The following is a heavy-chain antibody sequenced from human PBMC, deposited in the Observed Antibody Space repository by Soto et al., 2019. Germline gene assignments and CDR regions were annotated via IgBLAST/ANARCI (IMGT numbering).Heavy chain of an antibody. CDR2: INAGNGNT. V-gene: IGHV1-3*01. CDR3: ARDHYSSGWLY. J-gene: IGHJ4*02. CDR1: GYTFTSYA. D-gene: IGHD6-19*01. Sequence: GAPVEVTCKASGYTFTSYAMHWVRQAPGQRLEWMGWINAGNGNTKYSQKFQGRVTITRDTSASTAYMELSSLRSEDTAVYYCARDHYSSGWLYWGQGTLVTVSS.